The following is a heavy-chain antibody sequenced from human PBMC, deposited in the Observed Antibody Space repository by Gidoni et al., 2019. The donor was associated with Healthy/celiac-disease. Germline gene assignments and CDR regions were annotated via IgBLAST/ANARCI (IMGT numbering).Heavy chain of an antibody. CDR2: IRSKANSYAT. J-gene: IGHJ4*02. D-gene: IGHD6-6*01. CDR3: TPTPSIAARPSDY. Sequence: EVQLVESGGGLVQPGGSLKLSCAASGFTFRGSAMHWVRQAAGKGLEWVGRIRSKANSYATAYAASVKGRFTISRDDSKNTAYLQMNSLKTEDTAVYYCTPTPSIAARPSDYWGQGTLVTVSS. CDR1: GFTFRGSA. V-gene: IGHV3-73*01.